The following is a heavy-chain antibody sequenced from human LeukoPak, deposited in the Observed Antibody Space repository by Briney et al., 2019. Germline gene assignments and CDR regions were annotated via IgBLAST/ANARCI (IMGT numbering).Heavy chain of an antibody. CDR1: GGSISTTY. CDR3: ARGGNGGSYFLLD. CDR2: VHYSGST. J-gene: IGHJ4*02. D-gene: IGHD1-26*01. V-gene: IGHV4-59*01. Sequence: PSETLSLTCSVSGGSISTTYWSWIRQPPGKGLEWIGYVHYSGSTNYNPSLNSQVTISVDTSKNQFSLTLSSVTAADTAVYYCARGGNGGSYFLLDWGQGTLVTVTS.